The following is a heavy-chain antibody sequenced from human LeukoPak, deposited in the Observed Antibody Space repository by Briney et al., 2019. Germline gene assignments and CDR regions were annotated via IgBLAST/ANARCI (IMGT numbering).Heavy chain of an antibody. J-gene: IGHJ3*02. CDR1: GGSISSYY. D-gene: IGHD2-2*01. V-gene: IGHV4-59*01. CDR2: IYYSGST. CDR3: ARTVCTSTSCSRRNAFDI. Sequence: SETLSLTCTVSGGSISSYYWSWIRQPPGKGLEWIGYIYYSGSTNYNPSLKSRVTISVDTSKNQFSLNLTSVTAADTAVYYRARTVCTSTSCSRRNAFDIWGQGTMVTVSS.